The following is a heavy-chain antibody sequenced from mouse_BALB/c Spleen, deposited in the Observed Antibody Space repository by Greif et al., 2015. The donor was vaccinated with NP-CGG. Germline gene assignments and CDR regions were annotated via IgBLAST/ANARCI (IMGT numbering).Heavy chain of an antibody. D-gene: IGHD2-12*01. Sequence: VQLQQSGAELVKPGASVKLSCKASGYTFTSYWMHWVKQRPGQGLEWIGEINPSNGRTNYNEKFKSKATLTVDKSSSTAYMQLSSLTSEDSAVYYCARGRRGSDYWGQGTTLTVSS. CDR1: GYTFTSYW. CDR2: INPSNGRT. J-gene: IGHJ2*01. V-gene: IGHV1S81*02. CDR3: ARGRRGSDY.